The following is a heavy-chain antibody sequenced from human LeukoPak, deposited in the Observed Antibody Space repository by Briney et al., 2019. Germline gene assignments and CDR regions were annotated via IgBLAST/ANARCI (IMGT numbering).Heavy chain of an antibody. V-gene: IGHV5-51*01. J-gene: IGHJ3*02. D-gene: IGHD3-22*01. CDR1: GYSFTSYW. Sequence: GESLKISCKGSGYSFTSYWIGWVRQMPGKGLEWMGIIYPGDSDTRYSPSFQGQVTISADKSISTAYLQWSSLKASDTAMYYCASSLNYYDSSGPYAFDIWGQGTMVTVSS. CDR3: ASSLNYYDSSGPYAFDI. CDR2: IYPGDSDT.